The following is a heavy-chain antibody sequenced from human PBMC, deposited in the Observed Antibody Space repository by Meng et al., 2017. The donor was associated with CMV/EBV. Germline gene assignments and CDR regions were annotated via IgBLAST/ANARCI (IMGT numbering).Heavy chain of an antibody. CDR1: GFTFSGSA. J-gene: IGHJ4*02. D-gene: IGHD2-15*01. Sequence: ASGFTFSGSAVHWVCQASGKGLEWVGRIRSKANNDATVYAASVKGRFTISRDDSKNTAYLQMNSLKTEDTAVYYCTRLDEACTATDYWGQGTLVTVSS. CDR3: TRLDEACTATDY. V-gene: IGHV3-73*01. CDR2: IRSKANNDAT.